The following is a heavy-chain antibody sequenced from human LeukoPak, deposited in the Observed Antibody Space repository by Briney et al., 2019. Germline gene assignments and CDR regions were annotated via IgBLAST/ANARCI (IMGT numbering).Heavy chain of an antibody. CDR3: ARRGHSGSDPPDS. CDR1: GFAYSSYT. D-gene: IGHD5-12*01. J-gene: IGHJ5*01. Sequence: PGGSLRLSCVASGFAYSSYTMNWVRQAPGKGLEWVSSISSGSVSLYYADSVKGRFTISRDNAKNSLYLQMDSLRAEDTAVYYCARRGHSGSDPPDSWGQGTLVTVSS. CDR2: ISSGSVSL. V-gene: IGHV3-21*01.